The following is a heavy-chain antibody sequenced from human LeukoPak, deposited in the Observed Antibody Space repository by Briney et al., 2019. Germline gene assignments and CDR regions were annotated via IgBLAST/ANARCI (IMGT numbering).Heavy chain of an antibody. V-gene: IGHV3-21*01. J-gene: IGHJ6*02. Sequence: GGSLRLSCAASGFTFSSYSMNWVRQAPGKGLEWVSSISSSSSRYIYYADSVKGRFTISRDNAKNSLYLQMNSLRAEDTAVYYCARDRIAAAGKVIYYYGMDVWGQGTTVTVSS. D-gene: IGHD6-13*01. CDR2: ISSSSSRYI. CDR3: ARDRIAAAGKVIYYYGMDV. CDR1: GFTFSSYS.